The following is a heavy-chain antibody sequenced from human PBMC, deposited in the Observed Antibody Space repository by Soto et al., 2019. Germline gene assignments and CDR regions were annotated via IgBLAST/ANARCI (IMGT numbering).Heavy chain of an antibody. J-gene: IGHJ4*02. CDR1: GFSFSDYA. Sequence: GGSLRHSCAASGFSFSDYAMSWVRQAPGKGLEWVSVISESGGSTHYADSVRGRFTVSRDNSKNPLSLRMNSLRDEDTAVYFCAKRSPYSSGWYSPIFDYWGQGALVTVSS. CDR2: ISESGGST. V-gene: IGHV3-23*01. CDR3: AKRSPYSSGWYSPIFDY. D-gene: IGHD6-13*01.